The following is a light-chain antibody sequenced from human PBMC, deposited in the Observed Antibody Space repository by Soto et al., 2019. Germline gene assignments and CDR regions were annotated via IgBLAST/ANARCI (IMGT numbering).Light chain of an antibody. J-gene: IGLJ1*01. Sequence: QCALTQPASVSGSPGQSITISCTGTSSDVGGYKYVSWYQQHPGTAPKLMIYEVSNRPSGVSNRFSGSKSGNTASLTISGLQAEDEADYYCSSYTSTSTLVFGTGTKLTVL. CDR1: SSDVGGYKY. V-gene: IGLV2-14*01. CDR3: SSYTSTSTLV. CDR2: EVS.